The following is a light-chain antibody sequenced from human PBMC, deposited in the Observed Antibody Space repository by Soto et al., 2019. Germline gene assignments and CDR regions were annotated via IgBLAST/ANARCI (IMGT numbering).Light chain of an antibody. Sequence: QSVLTQPPSVSGAPGQTVTISCTGSSSDVGLYDYVSWYQQHPGKAPQLMIYAVSNRPSGVSNRFSASKSGNTASLFISGLQAEDEADYYCSSYTSDSSYVFGSGTKVTVL. CDR1: SSDVGLYDY. J-gene: IGLJ1*01. CDR3: SSYTSDSSYV. V-gene: IGLV2-14*01. CDR2: AVS.